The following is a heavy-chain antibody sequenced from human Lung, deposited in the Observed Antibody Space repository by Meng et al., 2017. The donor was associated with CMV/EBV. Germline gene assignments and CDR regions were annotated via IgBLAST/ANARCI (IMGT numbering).Heavy chain of an antibody. CDR1: GYTFPDCY. CDR2: VDPADGET. Sequence: QLSGYTFPDCYIHLVHPAPGKVLEWMGLVDPADGETVYAEKFASRLTILVDRSARSSSMELTSLKSADPAVFYCVTGGGDGYGYLGRWGQGTLVTVSS. J-gene: IGHJ4*02. CDR3: VTGGGDGYGYLGR. D-gene: IGHD5-18*01. V-gene: IGHV1-69-2*01.